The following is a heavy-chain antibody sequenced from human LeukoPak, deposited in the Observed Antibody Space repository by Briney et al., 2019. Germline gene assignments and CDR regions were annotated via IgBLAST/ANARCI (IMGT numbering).Heavy chain of an antibody. CDR1: GFTFSSYA. CDR2: ISGSGGST. CDR3: ARKSRAAGNFDY. J-gene: IGHJ4*02. V-gene: IGHV3-23*01. D-gene: IGHD6-13*01. Sequence: PGGSLRLSCAASGFTFSSYAMSWVRQAPGKGLEWVSAISGSGGSTYYADSVKGRFTISRDNSKNTLYLQMNSLRAEDTAVYYCARKSRAAGNFDYWGQGTLVTVSS.